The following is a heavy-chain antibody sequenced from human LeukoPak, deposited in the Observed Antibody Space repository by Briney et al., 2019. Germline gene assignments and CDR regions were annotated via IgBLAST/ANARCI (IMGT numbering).Heavy chain of an antibody. CDR1: GGSLSDYY. J-gene: IGHJ4*02. D-gene: IGHD5-12*01. V-gene: IGHV4-34*01. CDR3: ARSGSGYLRYYFDY. CDR2: ISHRGRT. Sequence: KASETLSLTCAVYGGSLSDYYWSWIRQSPGKGLEWIGEISHRGRTYYNLSLKSRVTISIDTSKNQFSLKLSSVTAADTAVYYCARSGSGYLRYYFDYWGQGTLVTVSS.